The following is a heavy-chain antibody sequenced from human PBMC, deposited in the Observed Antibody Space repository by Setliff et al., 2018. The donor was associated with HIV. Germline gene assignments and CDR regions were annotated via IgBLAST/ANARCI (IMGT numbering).Heavy chain of an antibody. CDR2: IYTSGRT. J-gene: IGHJ6*03. V-gene: IGHV4-4*07. Sequence: SETLSLTCTVSGGSISSYYWSWIRQPAGKGLAWIGLIYTSGRTNYDPSLKSRVTISVDRSKNQFSLNLSSVTAADTAVYYGVRVVVTAIMDYYYYYMDVWGKGTTVTVSS. CDR3: VRVVVTAIMDYYYYYMDV. CDR1: GGSISSYY. D-gene: IGHD2-21*02.